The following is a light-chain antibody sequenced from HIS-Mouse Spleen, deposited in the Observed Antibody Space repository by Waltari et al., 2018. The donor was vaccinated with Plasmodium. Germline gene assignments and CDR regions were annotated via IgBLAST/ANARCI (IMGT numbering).Light chain of an antibody. CDR2: EDS. V-gene: IGLV3-10*01. J-gene: IGLJ3*02. CDR3: YSTDSSGNHRV. CDR1: ASPKTY. Sequence: SYELTQPPSVSVSPGQTARITCSGAASPKTYAYRYQQKSGQPPVLVIYEDSKRPSGIPERFSGSSSGTMATLTISGAQVEDEADYYCYSTDSSGNHRVFGGGTKLTVL.